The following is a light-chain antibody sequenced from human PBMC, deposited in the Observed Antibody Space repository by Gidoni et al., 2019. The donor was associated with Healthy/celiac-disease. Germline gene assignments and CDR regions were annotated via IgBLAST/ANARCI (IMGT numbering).Light chain of an antibody. Sequence: DIQMPQSPSSLSASVGDRVIITCRASQSISSYLNWYQQKPGKAPNLLIYAASTLQSGVPSRFSGSGSGTDFTLTISSLQPEDFATYYCQQSYSTPYSFGQGTKLEIK. CDR1: QSISSY. V-gene: IGKV1-39*01. CDR2: AAS. J-gene: IGKJ2*03. CDR3: QQSYSTPYS.